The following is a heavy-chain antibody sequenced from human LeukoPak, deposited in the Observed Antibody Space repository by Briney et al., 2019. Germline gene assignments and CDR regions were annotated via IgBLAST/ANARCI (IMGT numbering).Heavy chain of an antibody. D-gene: IGHD3-10*01. CDR1: GSTFSTYA. J-gene: IGHJ4*02. CDR3: ARDELWFGESAPFDY. Sequence: GGSLRLSCAASGSTFSTYAMHWVRQAPGKGLEWVAVISYDGSNKYYADSVKGRFTISRDNSKNTLYLQMNSLRAEDTAVYYCARDELWFGESAPFDYWGQGTLVTVSS. CDR2: ISYDGSNK. V-gene: IGHV3-30*11.